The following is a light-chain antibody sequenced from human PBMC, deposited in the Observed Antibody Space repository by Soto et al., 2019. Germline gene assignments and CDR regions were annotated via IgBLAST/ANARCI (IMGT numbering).Light chain of an antibody. CDR3: ASYRSANTLVV. J-gene: IGLJ1*01. CDR1: SRDIGNYNY. CDR2: EVT. V-gene: IGLV2-14*01. Sequence: QSALTQPASVSCSPGHSITISCTGTSRDIGNYNYVSWYQHHPGKAPKLMISEVTSRPSGVSDRFSGSKSGMPASLTISGLQHEDEADYSCASYRSANTLVVFGTGTKVTVL.